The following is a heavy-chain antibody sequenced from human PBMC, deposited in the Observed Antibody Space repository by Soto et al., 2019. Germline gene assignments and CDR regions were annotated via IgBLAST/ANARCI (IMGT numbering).Heavy chain of an antibody. J-gene: IGHJ4*02. CDR3: AADEDYVWGSYRYTNFDY. D-gene: IGHD3-16*02. V-gene: IGHV1-58*01. CDR2: IVVGSGNT. Sequence: SVKVSCKASGFTFTSSAVQWVRQARGQRLEWIGWIVVGSGNTNYAQKFQERVTITRGMSTSTAYMELSSLRSEDTAVYYCAADEDYVWGSYRYTNFDYWGQGTLVTVSS. CDR1: GFTFTSSA.